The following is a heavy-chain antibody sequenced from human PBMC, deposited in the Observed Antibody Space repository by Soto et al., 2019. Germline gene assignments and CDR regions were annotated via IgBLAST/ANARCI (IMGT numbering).Heavy chain of an antibody. CDR1: GFTFSSYA. J-gene: IGHJ4*02. CDR3: AIYQPMTQPRPYFDY. V-gene: IGHV3-23*01. D-gene: IGHD3-22*01. Sequence: EVQLLESGGDLIQPGGSLRLSCAASGFTFSSYAMSWVRQAPGKGLGWVSAISSSGGSTFYADSVKGRFTISRDNSRNTLYLQMNSLRDEDTAIYYCAIYQPMTQPRPYFDYWGQGTLVTVSS. CDR2: ISSSGGST.